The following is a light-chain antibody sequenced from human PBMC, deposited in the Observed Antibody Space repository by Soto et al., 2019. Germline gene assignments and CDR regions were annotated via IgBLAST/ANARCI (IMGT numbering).Light chain of an antibody. CDR2: EVS. Sequence: QSALTQPPSASGSPGQSVTISCTGTSSDVGGYNYVSWYQQHPGNATKLMIYEVSKRPSGVPDRFSGSKSGNTASLTVSGLQAEDAADYYCSSYAGSNNYVLGTGTKLTVL. CDR1: SSDVGGYNY. V-gene: IGLV2-8*01. CDR3: SSYAGSNNYV. J-gene: IGLJ1*01.